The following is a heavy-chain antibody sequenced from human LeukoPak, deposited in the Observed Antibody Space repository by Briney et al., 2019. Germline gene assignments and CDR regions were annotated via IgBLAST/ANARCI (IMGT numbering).Heavy chain of an antibody. V-gene: IGHV3-23*01. CDR3: ARLRGAYMGIYFCLDV. CDR2: ISGRGDTT. Sequence: GGSLRLSCEASGFTFSNYAMSWVRQAPGKGLEWVSGISGRGDTTYYADSVKGRFTISRDSSKNILYLQMNSLRAEDTAIYYCARLRGAYMGIYFCLDVWGQGTTVTVSS. CDR1: GFTFSNYA. J-gene: IGHJ6*02. D-gene: IGHD2-21*01.